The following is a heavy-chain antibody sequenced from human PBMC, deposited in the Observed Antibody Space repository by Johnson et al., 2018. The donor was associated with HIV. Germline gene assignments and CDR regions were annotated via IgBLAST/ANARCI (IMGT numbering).Heavy chain of an antibody. CDR1: GFTLSTYG. Sequence: QVQLVESGGGVVQPGRSLRLSCAASGFTLSTYGMHWVRQAPGKGLEWVAVISYDGTKKYSAGSVKGRFTISRDNSKNTLYMQMNSLRADDTAVYYCAKDRASVWYSGSYLVDWGQGTMVTVSS. J-gene: IGHJ3*01. CDR3: AKDRASVWYSGSYLVD. V-gene: IGHV3-30*05. D-gene: IGHD1-26*01. CDR2: ISYDGTKK.